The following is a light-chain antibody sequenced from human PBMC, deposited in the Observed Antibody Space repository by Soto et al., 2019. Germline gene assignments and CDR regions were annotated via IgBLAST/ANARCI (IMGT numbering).Light chain of an antibody. CDR1: QSVSSN. CDR2: GAS. J-gene: IGKJ1*01. Sequence: EIVMTQSPATLSVSPGERATLSCRASQSVSSNLAWYQQKPGQAPRLLIYGASTMDTGIPARFSGSVSGTESTLTISSLQSEEFVVYYCQQYNNWPMTFGQGTKVEIK. CDR3: QQYNNWPMT. V-gene: IGKV3-15*01.